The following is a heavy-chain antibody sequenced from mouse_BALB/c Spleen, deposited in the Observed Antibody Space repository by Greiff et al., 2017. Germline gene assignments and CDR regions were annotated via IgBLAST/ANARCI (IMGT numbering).Heavy chain of an antibody. CDR3: AKRGEAGAMDY. CDR1: GYTFTNYW. V-gene: IGHV1-63*02. Sequence: QVQLQQSGAELVRPGTSVKISCKASGYTFTNYWLGWVKQRPGHGLEWIGDIYPGGGYTNYNEKFKGKATLTADTSSSTAYMQLSSLTSEDSAVYFCAKRGEAGAMDYWGQGTSVTVSS. J-gene: IGHJ4*01. CDR2: IYPGGGYT.